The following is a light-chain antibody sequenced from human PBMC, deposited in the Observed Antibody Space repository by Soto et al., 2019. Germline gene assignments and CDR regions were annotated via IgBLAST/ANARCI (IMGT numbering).Light chain of an antibody. CDR1: QSVNTNY. V-gene: IGKV3-20*01. J-gene: IGKJ5*01. Sequence: EVVLTQSPGTLSLSPGERATLSCRASQSVNTNYLAWYQQKSGQAPRLLIYGASSRATGIPDRFSGSGSGTDFTLTINRLEPEDFAAYFCQQYGSSPITFGRGTRLEIK. CDR3: QQYGSSPIT. CDR2: GAS.